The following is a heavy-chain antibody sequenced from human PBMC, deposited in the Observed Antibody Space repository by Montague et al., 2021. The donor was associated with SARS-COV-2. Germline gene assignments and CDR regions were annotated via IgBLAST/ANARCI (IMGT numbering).Heavy chain of an antibody. CDR2: IYYSGST. V-gene: IGHV4-59*01. CDR1: GGSISSYY. Sequence: SETLSLTCTVSGGSISSYYWSWIRQPPGKGLEWIGYIYYSGSTNYNPSLKSRVTISVDTSKNHFSLKLRSVTAADTAVYYCAREISGPDYFDYWGQGTLVTVSS. CDR3: AREISGPDYFDY. J-gene: IGHJ4*02. D-gene: IGHD3-10*01.